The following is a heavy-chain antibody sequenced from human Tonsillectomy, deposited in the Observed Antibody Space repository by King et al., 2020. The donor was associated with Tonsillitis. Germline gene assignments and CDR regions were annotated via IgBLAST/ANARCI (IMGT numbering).Heavy chain of an antibody. CDR3: TRGGDYDSGYYYGMDV. D-gene: IGHD5-12*01. CDR1: GFTFSGAA. CDR2: IRSKANSYAT. Sequence: VQLVESGGGLVQPGGSLTLSCAASGFTFSGAAMHWVRQASGKGLEWVGLIRSKANSYATVDAASVNGRFTVSRDDSTKTAYLQVNSLKTKDTAVYYCTRGGDYDSGYYYGMDVWGQGTTVTVSS. V-gene: IGHV3-73*02. J-gene: IGHJ6*02.